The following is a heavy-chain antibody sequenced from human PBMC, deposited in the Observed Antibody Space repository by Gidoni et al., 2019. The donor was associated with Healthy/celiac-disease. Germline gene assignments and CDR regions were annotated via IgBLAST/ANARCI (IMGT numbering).Heavy chain of an antibody. CDR2: ISGSGGST. V-gene: IGHV3-23*01. CDR1: GFTFSSYA. D-gene: IGHD2-2*01. CDR3: AKDEYVVVPVPTHYYYYMYV. Sequence: EVQLLESGGGLVQPGGSLRLSCAASGFTFSSYAMSWVRQAPGKGLEWVSAISGSGGSTYYADSVKGRFTISRDNSKNTLYLQMNSLRAEDTAVYYCAKDEYVVVPVPTHYYYYMYVWGKGTTVTVSS. J-gene: IGHJ6*03.